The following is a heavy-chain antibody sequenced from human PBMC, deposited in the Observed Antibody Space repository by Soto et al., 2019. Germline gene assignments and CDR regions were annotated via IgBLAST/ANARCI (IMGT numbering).Heavy chain of an antibody. Sequence: NNSCRGSGSRFTNYWMAWVRQMPRKGLEWVGIIYPGDSDTKYSPSFQGRVTISADKSITTAYLQWSSLKASDSPMYYCARDMVPRGGGYLLGGYWGLGTLVTVTA. CDR2: IYPGDSDT. CDR1: GSRFTNYW. J-gene: IGHJ4*02. CDR3: ARDMVPRGGGYLLGGY. V-gene: IGHV5-51*01. D-gene: IGHD5-12*01.